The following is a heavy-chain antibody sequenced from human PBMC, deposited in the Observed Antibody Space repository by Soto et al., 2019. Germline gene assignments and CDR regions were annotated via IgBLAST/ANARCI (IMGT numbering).Heavy chain of an antibody. CDR2: IVPIFGTA. CDR1: GGTFSSYA. D-gene: IGHD6-19*01. Sequence: QVQLVQSGAEVKKPGSSVKVSCKASGGTFSSYAISWVRQAPGQGLEWMGGIVPIFGTANYAQKFQGRGTITAYESTLTAYMELSSLRSDETTEYYGANRIALAGDNWFEPCGQGAPVTVTS. J-gene: IGHJ5*02. V-gene: IGHV1-69*01. CDR3: ANRIALAGDNWFEP.